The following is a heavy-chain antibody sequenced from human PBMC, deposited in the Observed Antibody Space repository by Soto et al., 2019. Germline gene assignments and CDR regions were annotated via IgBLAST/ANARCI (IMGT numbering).Heavy chain of an antibody. Sequence: SETLSLTCTVPGGSISSGGYYWSWIRQHPGKGLEWIGYIYYSGSTYYNPSLKSRVTISVDTSKNQFSLKLSSVTAADTAVYYCARGLSAATVVTCYFDYWGQGTLVTVSS. CDR2: IYYSGST. CDR3: ARGLSAATVVTCYFDY. J-gene: IGHJ4*02. V-gene: IGHV4-31*03. CDR1: GGSISSGGYY. D-gene: IGHD4-17*01.